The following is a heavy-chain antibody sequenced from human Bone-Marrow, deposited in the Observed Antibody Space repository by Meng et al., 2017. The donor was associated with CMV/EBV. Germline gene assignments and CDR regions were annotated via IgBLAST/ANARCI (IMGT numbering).Heavy chain of an antibody. V-gene: IGHV3-21*01. J-gene: IGHJ6*02. Sequence: GGSLRLSCAASGFTFSSFTMNWVRQAPGKGLEWVSSISGSSSYIYYADSVKGRFTISRDNAKNSLYLQMHSLRAEDTAVYYCARVGDLYQPRDYYYGMDVWGQGTTVTVSS. CDR1: GFTFSSFT. D-gene: IGHD2-2*01. CDR3: ARVGDLYQPRDYYYGMDV. CDR2: ISGSSSYI.